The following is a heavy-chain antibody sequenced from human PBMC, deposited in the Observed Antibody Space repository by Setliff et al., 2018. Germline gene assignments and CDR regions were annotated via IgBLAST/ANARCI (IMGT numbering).Heavy chain of an antibody. CDR2: ISA. D-gene: IGHD2-2*01. CDR1: GYTFTNYG. CDR3: ARGIISYASWAPNKHAYYYYMDV. J-gene: IGHJ6*03. Sequence: ASVKVSCKASGYTFTNYGINWVRQAPGQGLEWMGWISAYAQKFQGRVTMTADTPTSTAYMELRSLRSDDTAVYYCARGIISYASWAPNKHAYYYYMDVWGNGTTVTVSS. V-gene: IGHV1-18*01.